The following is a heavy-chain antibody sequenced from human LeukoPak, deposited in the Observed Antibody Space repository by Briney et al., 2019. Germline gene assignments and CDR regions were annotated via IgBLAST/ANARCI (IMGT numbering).Heavy chain of an antibody. CDR1: GYTFTGYY. Sequence: ASVKVPCKASGYTFTGYYMHWVRQAPGQGLEWMGWINPNTGGTNYAQKFQGRVTMTRDTSISTAYMELSWLRFDDTAVYYCARGRTERMQLWLNYWGQGTLVTVSS. CDR3: ARGRTERMQLWLNY. V-gene: IGHV1-2*02. D-gene: IGHD5-18*01. J-gene: IGHJ4*02. CDR2: INPNTGGT.